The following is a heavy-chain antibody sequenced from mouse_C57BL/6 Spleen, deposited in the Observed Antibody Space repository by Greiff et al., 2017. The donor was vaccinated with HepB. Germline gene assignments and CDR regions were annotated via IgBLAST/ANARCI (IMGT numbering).Heavy chain of an antibody. CDR1: GFSFTSYG. CDR3: ARRGTGADGGFAY. V-gene: IGHV2-2*01. D-gene: IGHD4-1*01. J-gene: IGHJ3*01. Sequence: VQRVESGPGLVQPSQTLSITCTVSGFSFTSYGVHWVRQSPGKGLEWLGVIWSGGSTDYNAAFISRLSISKDNSKSQVFFKMNSPQADDTAIYYCARRGTGADGGFAYWGQGTLVTVSA. CDR2: IWSGGST.